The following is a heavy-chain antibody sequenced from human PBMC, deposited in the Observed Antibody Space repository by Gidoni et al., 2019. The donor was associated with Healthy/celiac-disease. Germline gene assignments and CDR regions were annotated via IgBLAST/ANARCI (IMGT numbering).Heavy chain of an antibody. CDR2: IFSNDEK. V-gene: IGHV2-26*01. J-gene: IGHJ2*01. CDR3: ARITTRSRWFNWYFDL. Sequence: QVTLKESGPVLVKPTETLTLTCTVSGFSLSNARMGVSWIRQPPGKALEWLAPIFSNDEKSYSTSLKSRLTISKDTSKSQVVLTMTNMDPVDTATYYCARITTRSRWFNWYFDLWGRGTLVTVSS. CDR1: GFSLSNARMG. D-gene: IGHD2-15*01.